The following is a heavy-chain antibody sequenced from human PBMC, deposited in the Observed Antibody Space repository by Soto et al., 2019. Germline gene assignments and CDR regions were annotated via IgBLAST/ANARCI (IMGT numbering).Heavy chain of an antibody. Sequence: GGSLRLSCATSGFTFDDYAMHWVRQAPGKGLEWVSGISWDSGSIGYADSVKGRFTISRDNAKNSLYLHMNSLRAEDTALYYCAKDIRGSTSFSWFDPWGQGTLVTVSS. CDR2: ISWDSGSI. CDR1: GFTFDDYA. D-gene: IGHD2-2*01. V-gene: IGHV3-9*01. CDR3: AKDIRGSTSFSWFDP. J-gene: IGHJ5*02.